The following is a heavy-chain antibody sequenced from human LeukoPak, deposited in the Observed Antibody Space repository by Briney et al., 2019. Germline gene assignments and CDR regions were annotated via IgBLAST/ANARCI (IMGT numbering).Heavy chain of an antibody. CDR2: IYYSGSA. CDR1: GGSISSYY. J-gene: IGHJ5*02. Sequence: SETLSLTCTVSGGSISSYYWSWIRQPPGKGLEWIGYIYYSGSASYNPSLKSRVTISVDKSKNQFSLKLSSVTAADTAIYYCARDKGQYGSGTPGFTWFDPWGQGTLVTVSS. V-gene: IGHV4-59*12. D-gene: IGHD3-10*01. CDR3: ARDKGQYGSGTPGFTWFDP.